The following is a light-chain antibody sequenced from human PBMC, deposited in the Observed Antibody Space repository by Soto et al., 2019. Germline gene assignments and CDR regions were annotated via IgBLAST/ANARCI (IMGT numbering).Light chain of an antibody. CDR3: SSYTSSGTHVL. CDR1: SSDVGDYNF. V-gene: IGLV2-14*01. CDR2: DVT. Sequence: YVLTQPASVSGSPGQSITISCTGTSSDVGDYNFVSWYQQHPGKAPKLMIYDVTNRPSGVSNRFSGSKSGNTASLTISGLQAEDEADYFCSSYTSSGTHVLFGGGTKVTVL. J-gene: IGLJ2*01.